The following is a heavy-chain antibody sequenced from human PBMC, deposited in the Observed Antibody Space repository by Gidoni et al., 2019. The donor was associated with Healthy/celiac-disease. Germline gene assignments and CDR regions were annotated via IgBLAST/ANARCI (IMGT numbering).Heavy chain of an antibody. CDR3: ARWAGSRAGLDY. V-gene: IGHV3-21*01. CDR1: GFPFSSYS. Sequence: EVQLVESGGGLVKPGGSLRLSWSASGFPFSSYSMNWVRQAPGTGLEWSSSISSSSSYIYYADSVKGRFTISRDNAKNSLYLQMNSLRAEDTAVFYCARWAGSRAGLDYWGQGTLVTVSS. CDR2: ISSSSSYI. D-gene: IGHD3-10*01. J-gene: IGHJ4*02.